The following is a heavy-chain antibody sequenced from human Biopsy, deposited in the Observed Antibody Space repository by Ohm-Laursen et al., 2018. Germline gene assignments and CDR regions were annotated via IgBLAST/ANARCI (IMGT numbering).Heavy chain of an antibody. J-gene: IGHJ4*02. V-gene: IGHV3-23*01. CDR3: AKPADSYGSEFYFDY. CDR1: GFYFSNYA. CDR2: ISGSGGST. Sequence: SLRLSCAASGFYFSNYAMSWVRQAPGKGLEWVSGISGSGGSTYYADSVKGRFTISRDNPKNTLYLRMNSLRAEDTAVYYCAKPADSYGSEFYFDYWGQGTLVTVSS. D-gene: IGHD4-17*01.